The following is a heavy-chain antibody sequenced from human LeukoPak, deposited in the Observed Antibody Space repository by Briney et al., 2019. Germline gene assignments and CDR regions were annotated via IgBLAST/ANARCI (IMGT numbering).Heavy chain of an antibody. J-gene: IGHJ4*02. Sequence: GGSLRLSCAASGFTFCSYGMHWVRQAPGKGLVWVSRIRSDGTNINYADSVMGRFTISRDNAKNTLYLQMNSLRAEDTAVYYCARERVENQQLVGGNYWGQGTLVTVSS. V-gene: IGHV3-74*01. CDR2: IRSDGTNI. CDR1: GFTFCSYG. CDR3: ARERVENQQLVGGNY. D-gene: IGHD6-6*01.